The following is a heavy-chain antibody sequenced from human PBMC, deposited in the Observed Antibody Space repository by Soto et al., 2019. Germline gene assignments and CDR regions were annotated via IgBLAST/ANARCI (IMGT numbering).Heavy chain of an antibody. D-gene: IGHD3-16*01. V-gene: IGHV3-64*01. CDR3: ARALVMPGHYSDGMDV. CDR2: ISSNGGST. CDR1: GFTFSSYA. Sequence: EVQLVESGGGLVQPGGSLRLSCAASGFTFSSYAMHWVRQAPGKGLEYVSAISSNGGSTYYANSVKGRFTISRDNSKNTLYLKMGSLRAEDMVVYYCARALVMPGHYSDGMDVWGQGPTVTASS. J-gene: IGHJ6*02.